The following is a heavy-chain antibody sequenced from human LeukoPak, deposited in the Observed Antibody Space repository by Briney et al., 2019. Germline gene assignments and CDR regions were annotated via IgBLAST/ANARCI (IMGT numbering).Heavy chain of an antibody. CDR2: FDPEDGET. D-gene: IGHD1-26*01. CDR1: GYTLTELS. V-gene: IGHV1-24*01. J-gene: IGHJ6*02. Sequence: ALVKVSCKVSGYTLTELSMHWVRQAPGKGLEWMGGFDPEDGETIYAQKFQGRVTMTEDTSTDTAYMELSSLRSEDTAVYYCATSAGAATYYYYGMDVWGQGTTVTVSS. CDR3: ATSAGAATYYYYGMDV.